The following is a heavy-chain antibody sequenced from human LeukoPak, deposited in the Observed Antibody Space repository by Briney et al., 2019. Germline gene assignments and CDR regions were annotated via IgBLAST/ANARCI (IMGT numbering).Heavy chain of an antibody. V-gene: IGHV3-23*01. CDR1: GFTFSSYA. D-gene: IGHD3-10*01. CDR2: ISGSGGST. J-gene: IGHJ4*02. CDR3: AKEVITMVRGAGDY. Sequence: GGSLRLSCVASGFTFSSYAMSWVRQAPGKGLEWVSGISGSGGSTYYADSVKGRFTISRDNSKNTLYLQMNSLRAEDTAVHYCAKEVITMVRGAGDYWGQGTLVTVSS.